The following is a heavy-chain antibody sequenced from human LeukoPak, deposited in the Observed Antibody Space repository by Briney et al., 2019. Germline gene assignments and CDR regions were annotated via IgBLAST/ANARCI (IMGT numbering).Heavy chain of an antibody. CDR1: GGSISNYY. CDR2: IYYSGST. V-gene: IGHV4-59*01. D-gene: IGHD1-14*01. Sequence: SETLSLTCTVFGGSISNYYWSWIRKPPGKGLEWIGYIYYSGSTDYNPSLKSRVTISIDTPKNQFSLKLTSVTAADTAVYYCARGGLTGGFDYWGQGTLVTVSS. CDR3: ARGGLTGGFDY. J-gene: IGHJ4*02.